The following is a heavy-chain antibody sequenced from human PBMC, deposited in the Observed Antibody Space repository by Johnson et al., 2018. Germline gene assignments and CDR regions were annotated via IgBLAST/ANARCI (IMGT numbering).Heavy chain of an antibody. J-gene: IGHJ6*02. CDR3: VCGYSGYDVRYGMYV. CDR1: GLKFTNYG. CDR2: IWYYGSKK. D-gene: IGHD5-12*01. V-gene: IGHV3-33*03. Sequence: QVQLVQSGGSVVQPGRSLRLSCAVSGLKFTNYGMHWFRQAPGKGLEWVAVIWYYGSKKYYGDSVKGRFTISRENSKNMVYLEMSSLRVEDTAVYYCVCGYSGYDVRYGMYVWGQGTTVIVSS.